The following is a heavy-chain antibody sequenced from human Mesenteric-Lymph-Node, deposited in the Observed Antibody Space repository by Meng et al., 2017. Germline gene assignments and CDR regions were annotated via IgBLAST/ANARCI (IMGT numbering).Heavy chain of an antibody. J-gene: IGHJ5*02. Sequence: GESLKISCAASGFTFSSYWTHWVRQAPGKGLVWVSRINSDGSSTSYADSVKGRFTISRDNAKNTLYLQMNSLRAEDTAVYYCARGVVAVAGTGRWFDPWGQGTLATVSS. CDR3: ARGVVAVAGTGRWFDP. V-gene: IGHV3-74*01. D-gene: IGHD6-19*01. CDR1: GFTFSSYW. CDR2: INSDGSST.